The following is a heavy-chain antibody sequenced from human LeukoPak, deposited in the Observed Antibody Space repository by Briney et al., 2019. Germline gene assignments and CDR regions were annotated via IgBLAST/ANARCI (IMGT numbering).Heavy chain of an antibody. CDR2: LYSGGSA. V-gene: IGHV3-53*01. CDR3: AKSLTHPLYFDY. Sequence: GGSLRLSCAASGFTVSSNYMTWVRQAPGKGLEWVSVLYSGGSAYYADSVTGRFIISSDNSKNTLYLQMNNLRAEDTAVYYCAKSLTHPLYFDYWGQGTLVTVSS. J-gene: IGHJ4*02. CDR1: GFTVSSNY.